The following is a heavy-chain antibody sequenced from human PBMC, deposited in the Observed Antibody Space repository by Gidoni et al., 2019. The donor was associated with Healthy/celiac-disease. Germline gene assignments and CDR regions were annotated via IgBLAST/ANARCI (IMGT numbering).Heavy chain of an antibody. D-gene: IGHD2-2*02. J-gene: IGHJ6*02. CDR2: IYTSGST. Sequence: QVQLQESGPGLVKPSETLSLTCTVTGGSISSDNWRWIRQPAGKGLEWVGRIYTSGSTNYNPSLKSRVTMSVDTSKNQFSLKLSSVTAADTAVYYCARDGYCSSTSCYTGYYYYGMDVWGQGTTVTVSS. V-gene: IGHV4-4*07. CDR3: ARDGYCSSTSCYTGYYYYGMDV. CDR1: GGSISSDN.